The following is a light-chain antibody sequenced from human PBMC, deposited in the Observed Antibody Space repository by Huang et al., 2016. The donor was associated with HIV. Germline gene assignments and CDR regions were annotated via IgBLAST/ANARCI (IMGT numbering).Light chain of an antibody. CDR3: QQYYATPLT. Sequence: DIVMTQSPDSLAVSLGERATINCKSSQSVLYSSNNKNYLAWYQQKPGQPPKLLIYWASIRESGVPDRFSGSGSGTDLTLTISSLQAEDVAVYYCQQYYATPLTFGGGTRVEIK. J-gene: IGKJ4*01. CDR1: QSVLYSSNNKNY. CDR2: WAS. V-gene: IGKV4-1*01.